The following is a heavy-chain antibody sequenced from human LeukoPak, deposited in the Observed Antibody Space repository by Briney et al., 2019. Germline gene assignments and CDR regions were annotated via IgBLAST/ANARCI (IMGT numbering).Heavy chain of an antibody. J-gene: IGHJ3*02. V-gene: IGHV4-59*01. Sequence: PSETLSLTCTVSGGSISDYYWSWIRQPPGKGLEYIGEIFYSGSTNYNPSLKSRVTMSVDTSKNQFSLRLSSVTAADTAVYYCARDARDDYNWSAFEIWGQGTMVTVSS. CDR1: GGSISDYY. D-gene: IGHD3-16*01. CDR2: IFYSGST. CDR3: ARDARDDYNWSAFEI.